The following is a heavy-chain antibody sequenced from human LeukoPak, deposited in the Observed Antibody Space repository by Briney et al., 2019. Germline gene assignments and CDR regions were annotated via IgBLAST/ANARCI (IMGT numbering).Heavy chain of an antibody. CDR1: GGSLSSYY. CDR3: ARDQEYSGSYYRYFDY. V-gene: IGHV4-59*01. D-gene: IGHD1-26*01. CDR2: IYSRGLTRGST. Sequence: SETLSLTCTVSGGSLSSYYWSWIRQPPGEGLEWIGYIYSRGLTRGSTNYNPSLKSRVTISVDTSKNQFSLKLSSVTAADTAVYYCARDQEYSGSYYRYFDYWGQGTLVTVSS. J-gene: IGHJ4*02.